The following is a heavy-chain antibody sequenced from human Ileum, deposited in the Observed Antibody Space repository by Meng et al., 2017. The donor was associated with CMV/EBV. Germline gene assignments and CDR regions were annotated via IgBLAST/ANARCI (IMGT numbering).Heavy chain of an antibody. CDR3: AGGSNNMGHT. D-gene: IGHD3-10*01. J-gene: IGHJ5*02. Sequence: QLPGSGPGLVTPSESLSLTCRVSGDSISSGNYYWGWIRQPPGKDLEWIGSIYYSGSTYDNPSLKSRVTMSVDPSKNQFSLRLSSVIPEDTAVYYCAGGSNNMGHTWGQGTLVTVSS. CDR1: GDSISSGNYY. CDR2: IYYSGST. V-gene: IGHV4-39*07.